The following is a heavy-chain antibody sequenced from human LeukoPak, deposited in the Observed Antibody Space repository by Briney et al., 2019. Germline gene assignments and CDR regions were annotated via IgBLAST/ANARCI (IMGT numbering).Heavy chain of an antibody. CDR1: GGPISSYY. CDR3: ARDRGFAFSLDAFDI. D-gene: IGHD3-3*01. Sequence: KPSETLSLTCTVSGGPISSYYWSWIRQPPGKGLEWIGYIYYSGSTNYNPSLKSRVTISIDTSKNQFSLNLSSVTAADTAVYYCARDRGFAFSLDAFDIWGQGTKVTVSS. CDR2: IYYSGST. V-gene: IGHV4-59*01. J-gene: IGHJ3*02.